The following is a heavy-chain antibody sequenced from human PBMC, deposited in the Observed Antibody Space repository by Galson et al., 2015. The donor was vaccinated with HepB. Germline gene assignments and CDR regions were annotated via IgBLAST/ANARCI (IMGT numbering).Heavy chain of an antibody. V-gene: IGHV1-24*01. CDR1: GYTLTELS. CDR3: ATGDAVGAVMAFDI. CDR2: FDPEDGET. D-gene: IGHD1-26*01. J-gene: IGHJ3*02. Sequence: SVKVSCKVSGYTLTELSMHWVRQAPGKGLEWMGGFDPEDGETIYAQKFQGRVTMTEDTSTDTAYMELSSLRSEDTAVYYCATGDAVGAVMAFDIWGQGTMVTVSS.